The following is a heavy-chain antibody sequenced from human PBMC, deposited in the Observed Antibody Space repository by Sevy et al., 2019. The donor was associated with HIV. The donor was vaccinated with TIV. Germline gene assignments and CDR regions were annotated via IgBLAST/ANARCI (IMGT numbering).Heavy chain of an antibody. CDR3: ARGEGYSSGLEP. V-gene: IGHV4-34*01. Sequence: SETLSLTCAVYGGSFSGYYWSWIRQPPGKGLEWIGEINHSGSTNYNPSFKSRVTISVDTSKNQFSLKLSSVTAADTAVYYCARGEGYSSGLEPWGQGTLVTVSS. CDR1: GGSFSGYY. J-gene: IGHJ5*02. CDR2: INHSGST. D-gene: IGHD6-19*01.